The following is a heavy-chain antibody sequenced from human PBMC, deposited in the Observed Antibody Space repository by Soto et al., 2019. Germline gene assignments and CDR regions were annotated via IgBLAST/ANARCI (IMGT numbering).Heavy chain of an antibody. D-gene: IGHD3-10*01. CDR2: INYSGKT. CDR1: GGSFSGYY. CDR3: ARLWSGERPPDY. J-gene: IGHJ4*02. Sequence: SETLSLTCAVYGGSFSGYYWSWIRQPPGKGLEWIGEINYSGKTYYNPSLESRVTMSVDMSKSQVSLKLSSVTAADTAVFYCARLWSGERPPDYWGQGTLVTVSS. V-gene: IGHV4-34*01.